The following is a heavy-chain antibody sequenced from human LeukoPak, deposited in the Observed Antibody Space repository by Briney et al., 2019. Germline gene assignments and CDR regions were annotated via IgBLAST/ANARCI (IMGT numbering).Heavy chain of an antibody. CDR2: IYYSGST. CDR1: GGSISSYY. V-gene: IGHV4-59*01. J-gene: IGHJ4*02. CDR3: ARDFGYGL. Sequence: SETLSLACTVSGGSISSYYWSWIRQPPGKGLEWIGYIYYSGSTNYNPSLKSRVTISVDTSRNQFSLKLSSVTAADTAVYYCARDFGYGLWGQGTLVTVSS. D-gene: IGHD5-12*01.